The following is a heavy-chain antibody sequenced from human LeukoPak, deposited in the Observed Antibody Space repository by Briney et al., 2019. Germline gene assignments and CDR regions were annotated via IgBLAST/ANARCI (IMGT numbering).Heavy chain of an antibody. CDR3: AKVRPPGSYYNLAIEY. CDR1: GFKFGDYA. V-gene: IGHV3-9*01. D-gene: IGHD3-10*01. Sequence: PGRSLRLSCAASGFKFGDYAMHWVRQAPGKGLEWVSGISWNGGVIDYADSVKGRFTISRDNAKNSLFLQMNSLRVEDTALYYCAKVRPPGSYYNLAIEYWGKGTLVTVST. CDR2: ISWNGGVI. J-gene: IGHJ4*02.